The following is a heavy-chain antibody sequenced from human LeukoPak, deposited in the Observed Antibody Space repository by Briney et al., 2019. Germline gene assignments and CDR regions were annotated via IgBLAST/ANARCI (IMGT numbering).Heavy chain of an antibody. D-gene: IGHD2-2*01. J-gene: IGHJ5*02. CDR3: ARGPPGDVVVPAASPPWFDP. V-gene: IGHV1-69*05. CDR1: GGTFSSYA. Sequence: RASVTVSCKASGGTFSSYAISWVRQAPGQGLEWMGGIIPIFGTANYAQKFQGRVTITTDESTSTAHMELSSLRSEDTAVYYCARGPPGDVVVPAASPPWFDPWGQGTLVTVSS. CDR2: IIPIFGTA.